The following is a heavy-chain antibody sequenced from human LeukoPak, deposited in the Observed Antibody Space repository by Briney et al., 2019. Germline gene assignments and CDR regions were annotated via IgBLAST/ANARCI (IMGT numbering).Heavy chain of an antibody. CDR3: AKYGLGSGIQVWGDFGMDV. CDR2: ISGSGGST. CDR1: GFTFSSYG. Sequence: GGSLRLSCAASGFTFSSYGMSWVRRAPGKGLEWVSAISGSGGSTYYADSVKGRFTISRDNSKNTLYLQMSSLRAEDTAVYYCAKYGLGSGIQVWGDFGMDVWGQGTTVTVSS. J-gene: IGHJ6*02. D-gene: IGHD5-18*01. V-gene: IGHV3-23*01.